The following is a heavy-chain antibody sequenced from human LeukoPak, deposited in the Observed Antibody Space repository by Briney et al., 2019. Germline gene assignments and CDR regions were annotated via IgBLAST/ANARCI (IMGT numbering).Heavy chain of an antibody. Sequence: PSETLSLTCAVSGGSFSGYYWSWIRQPPGKGLEWIGEINHSGSTNYNPSLKSRVTISVDTSKNQFSLKLSSVTAADTAVYCARARGYSYVGKNYFDYWGQGTLVTVSS. D-gene: IGHD5-18*01. CDR1: GGSFSGYY. J-gene: IGHJ4*02. CDR2: INHSGST. V-gene: IGHV4-34*01. CDR3: RARGYSYVGKNYFDY.